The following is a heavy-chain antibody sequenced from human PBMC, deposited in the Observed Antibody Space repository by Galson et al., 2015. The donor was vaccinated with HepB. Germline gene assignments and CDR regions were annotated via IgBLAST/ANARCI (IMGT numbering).Heavy chain of an antibody. CDR3: ARDFKWNYDH. V-gene: IGHV3-30-3*01. CDR2: ISPDGNTA. Sequence: SLRLSCAASGFGFSTNNMHWVRQAPVKGLEWLAIISPDGNTAFYADSVKGRFTISRDNSKSTLFLQVDSLRPEDTAVYYCARDFKWNYDHWGQGTLVTVSS. CDR1: GFGFSTNN. J-gene: IGHJ4*02. D-gene: IGHD1-1*01.